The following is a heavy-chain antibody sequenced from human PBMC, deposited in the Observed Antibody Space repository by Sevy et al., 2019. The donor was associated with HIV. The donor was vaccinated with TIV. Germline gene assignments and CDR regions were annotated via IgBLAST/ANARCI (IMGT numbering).Heavy chain of an antibody. CDR2: YRNKADGYTT. Sequence: GGSLRLSCVASGFTFSDHYMEWVRQAPGKGLEWVGHYRNKADGYTTEYAASVKGRFTISRDESKNSLYVQMNSLKTEDTAVYYCAAHAGIAAAGRVFDYWGQGTLVTV. J-gene: IGHJ4*02. D-gene: IGHD6-13*01. V-gene: IGHV3-72*01. CDR1: GFTFSDHY. CDR3: AAHAGIAAAGRVFDY.